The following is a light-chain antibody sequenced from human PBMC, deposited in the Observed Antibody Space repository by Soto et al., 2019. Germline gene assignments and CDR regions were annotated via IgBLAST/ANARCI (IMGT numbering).Light chain of an antibody. CDR2: EVS. V-gene: IGLV2-23*02. J-gene: IGLJ1*01. CDR3: CSYAGSRTFVYV. CDR1: NSNVRSYNL. Sequence: QSVLTKPASVSGSPGQSITISCTGTNSNVRSYNLVSWYQQHPGKAPKLMIYEVSKRPSGVYNRFSGSKSGNTASLTISGLQSEDVVYYYYCSYAGSRTFVYVCVTRSKV.